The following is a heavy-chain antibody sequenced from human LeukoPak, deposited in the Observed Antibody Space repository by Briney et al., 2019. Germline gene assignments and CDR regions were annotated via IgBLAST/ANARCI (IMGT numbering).Heavy chain of an antibody. CDR3: ASRGYDFWSGYYTGIFDY. J-gene: IGHJ4*02. V-gene: IGHV4-34*01. D-gene: IGHD3-3*01. Sequence: PSETLSLTCAVYGGSFSGYYWSWIRQPPGKGLEWIGEINHSGSTNYNPSLKSRVTISVDTSKNQFSLKLSSVTAADTAVYYCASRGYDFWSGYYTGIFDYGGQGTLVTFSS. CDR2: INHSGST. CDR1: GGSFSGYY.